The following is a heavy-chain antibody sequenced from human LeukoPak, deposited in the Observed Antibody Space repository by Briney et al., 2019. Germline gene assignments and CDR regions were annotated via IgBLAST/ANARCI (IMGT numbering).Heavy chain of an antibody. J-gene: IGHJ4*02. V-gene: IGHV3-73*01. D-gene: IGHD3-16*01. CDR3: VLTYDYVRGTGGDY. CDR1: GFTFSGSA. Sequence: GGSLKLSCAASGFTFSGSAMHWVRQASGKGLEWVGRIRSKANSYATAYAASVKGRFTISRDDSKNTAYLQMNSLKTEDTAVYYCVLTYDYVRGTGGDYWGQGTLVTVSS. CDR2: IRSKANSYAT.